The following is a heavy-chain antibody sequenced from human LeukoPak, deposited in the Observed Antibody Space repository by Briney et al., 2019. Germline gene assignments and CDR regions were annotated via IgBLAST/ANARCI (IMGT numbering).Heavy chain of an antibody. D-gene: IGHD1-26*01. J-gene: IGHJ4*02. CDR2: IKRDGTEK. CDR3: ARLVGDRTIYDS. V-gene: IGHV3-7*01. CDR1: TFTFNNYW. Sequence: PGGSLRLSCAASTFTFNNYWMSWVRQAPGKGLEWVATIKRDGTEKYYVDPVKGRFTISRDNAKNSLYLQMNSLRVEDTAVYYCARLVGDRTIYDSWGQGALVTVSS.